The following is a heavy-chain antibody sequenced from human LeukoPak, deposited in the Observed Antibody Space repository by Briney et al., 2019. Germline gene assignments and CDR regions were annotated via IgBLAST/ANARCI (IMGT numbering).Heavy chain of an antibody. J-gene: IGHJ4*02. Sequence: PGRSLRLSCAASGFTFDDYAMHWVRQAPGKGLEWVSGISWNSGSIGHADSVKGRFTISRDNAKNSLYLQMNSLRAEDTALYYSAKVTLAAGTVQAFDYWGQGTLDSVSS. V-gene: IGHV3-9*01. CDR1: GFTFDDYA. D-gene: IGHD6-13*01. CDR3: AKVTLAAGTVQAFDY. CDR2: ISWNSGSI.